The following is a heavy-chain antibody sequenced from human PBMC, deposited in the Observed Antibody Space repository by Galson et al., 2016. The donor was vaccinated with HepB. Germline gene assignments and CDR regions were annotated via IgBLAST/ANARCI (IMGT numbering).Heavy chain of an antibody. Sequence: PALVKPTQTLTLTCSVSGFSLSNAEVGVAWIRQPPGKALEWLALIYWDDDKYYNPSLKNRLTITKDSSKNQVFLTMTNMDPVDTATFYCAPSRGAFNRGVPSRRVRLYFDNWGQGILVTVSS. V-gene: IGHV2-5*02. D-gene: IGHD2-2*01. CDR3: APSRGAFNRGVPSRRVRLYFDN. CDR2: IYWDDDK. CDR1: GFSLSNAEVG. J-gene: IGHJ4*02.